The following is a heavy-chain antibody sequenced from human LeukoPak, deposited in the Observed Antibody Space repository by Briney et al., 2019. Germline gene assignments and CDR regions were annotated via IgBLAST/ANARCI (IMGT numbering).Heavy chain of an antibody. D-gene: IGHD1-26*01. Sequence: GGSLRLSCAASGFTFDDYTMHWVRQAPGKGLEWVSLISWDGGSTYYADSVKGRFTISRDNSKNSLYLQMNSLRTEDTALYYCAKARIGSYLGEGFDYWGQGTLVTVSS. J-gene: IGHJ4*02. CDR2: ISWDGGST. CDR1: GFTFDDYT. CDR3: AKARIGSYLGEGFDY. V-gene: IGHV3-43*01.